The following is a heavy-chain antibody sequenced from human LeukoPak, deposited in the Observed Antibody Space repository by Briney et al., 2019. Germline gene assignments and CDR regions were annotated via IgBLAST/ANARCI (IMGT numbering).Heavy chain of an antibody. CDR1: GFTFSSYA. J-gene: IGHJ4*02. CDR2: ISYDGSNK. V-gene: IGHV3-30*04. CDR3: AGLGYCSGGSC. Sequence: GGSLRLSRAASGFTFSSYAMHWVRQAPGKGLEWVAVISYDGSNKYYADSVKGRFTISRDNSKNTLYLQMNSLRAEDTAVYYCAGLGYCSGGSCWGQGTLVTVSS. D-gene: IGHD2-15*01.